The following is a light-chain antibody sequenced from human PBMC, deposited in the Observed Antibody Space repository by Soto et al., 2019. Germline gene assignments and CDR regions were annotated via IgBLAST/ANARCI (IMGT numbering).Light chain of an antibody. J-gene: IGLJ2*01. CDR1: SGHSSYA. CDR3: QTWGNGFSVV. Sequence: QSVLTQSPSASASLGASVKFTCTLSSGHSSYAIAWHQQQPQKGPRYLMKLNSDGSHNKGDGIPDRFSGSSSGAARYLTISSHQSEEEADYSCQTWGNGFSVVFGGGTKLAVL. V-gene: IGLV4-69*01. CDR2: LNSDGSH.